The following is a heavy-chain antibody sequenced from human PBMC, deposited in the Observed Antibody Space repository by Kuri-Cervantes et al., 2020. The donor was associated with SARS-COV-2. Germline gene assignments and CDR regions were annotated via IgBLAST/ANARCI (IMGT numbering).Heavy chain of an antibody. CDR3: ARGGEDFVQETRNWFEP. Sequence: GGSLRLSCAASGFTFSDYFLSWIRQAPGRGLEWVSYISSSGSTIYYADSVKGRFTISRDNAKNSLFLQMNRLRADDTAVYYCARGGEDFVQETRNWFEPWGRGTQVTVSS. J-gene: IGHJ5*02. D-gene: IGHD2-8*01. CDR2: ISSSGSTI. V-gene: IGHV3-11*01. CDR1: GFTFSDYF.